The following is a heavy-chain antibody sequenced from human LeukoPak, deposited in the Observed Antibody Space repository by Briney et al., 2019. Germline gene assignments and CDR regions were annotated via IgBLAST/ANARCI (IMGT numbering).Heavy chain of an antibody. D-gene: IGHD2-2*01. Sequence: SQTLSLTCAVYGGSFSGYYWSRIRQPPGKGLEWIGEINHSGSTNYNPSLKSRVTISVDTSKNQFSLKLSSVTAADTAVYYCASLYCSSTSCYGDYFDYWGQGTLVTVSS. J-gene: IGHJ4*02. V-gene: IGHV4-34*01. CDR2: INHSGST. CDR3: ASLYCSSTSCYGDYFDY. CDR1: GGSFSGYY.